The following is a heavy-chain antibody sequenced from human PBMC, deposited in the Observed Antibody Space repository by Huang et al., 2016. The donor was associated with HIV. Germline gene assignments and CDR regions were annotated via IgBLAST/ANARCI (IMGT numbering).Heavy chain of an antibody. CDR3: ARAARGDGYHGAFDV. D-gene: IGHD2-2*03. CDR1: GYIFTTYS. Sequence: QVQLVQSGAEFKKPGASLKLSCAAAGYIFTTYSIHWFRRVTGQSRQWWGWITPGNGRIPFLQSFNGRVILSRDLSAATVYMQLSGLTADDTATYFCARAARGDGYHGAFDVWGQGTMVTV. CDR2: ITPGNGRI. J-gene: IGHJ3*01. V-gene: IGHV1-3*01.